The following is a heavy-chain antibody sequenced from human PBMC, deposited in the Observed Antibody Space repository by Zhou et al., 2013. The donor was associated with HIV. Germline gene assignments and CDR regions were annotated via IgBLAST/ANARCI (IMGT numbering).Heavy chain of an antibody. CDR2: FDPDTGET. J-gene: IGHJ3*01. D-gene: IGHD5-18*01. Sequence: QVQLVQSGSEVKKPGASVRVSCKVSGYTLTELLIHWVRQPPGKGLEWVGRFDPDTGETVHSQNFQGRLSMTADTSTDTAYIYLTGLRSDDTAIYFCASDRRLIQRLQNALQVWGQGTMLTVSS. CDR1: GYTLTELL. V-gene: IGHV1-24*01. CDR3: ASDRRLIQRLQNALQV.